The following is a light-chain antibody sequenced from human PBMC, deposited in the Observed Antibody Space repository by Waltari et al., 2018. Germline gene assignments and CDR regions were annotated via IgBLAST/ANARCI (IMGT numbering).Light chain of an antibody. CDR2: LGS. Sequence: DIVMTQSPLSLSVTPGEPASVSCRPRQSLLHSNGRSGLDWYLQKPGQSPQLLIYLGSYRASGVPDRFSGSGSGTDFTLKISRVEAEDVGVYYCMQSLQSPWTFGQGTKVEIK. V-gene: IGKV2-28*01. CDR3: MQSLQSPWT. J-gene: IGKJ1*01. CDR1: QSLLHSNGRSG.